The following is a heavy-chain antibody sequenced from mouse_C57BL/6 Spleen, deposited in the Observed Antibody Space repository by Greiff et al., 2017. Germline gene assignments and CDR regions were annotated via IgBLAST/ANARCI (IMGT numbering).Heavy chain of an antibody. CDR2: IFPGSGST. J-gene: IGHJ4*01. D-gene: IGHD2-4*01. CDR1: GYTFTDYY. Sequence: VQLVESGPERVKPGASVKISCKASGYTFTDYYINWVKQRPGQGLEWIGWIFPGSGSTYYNEKFKGKATLTVDKSSSTAYMLRSSLTSEDSAVYFCARSDYEYDIDYAMDYWAQGTSVTVSS. CDR3: ARSDYEYDIDYAMDY. V-gene: IGHV1-75*01.